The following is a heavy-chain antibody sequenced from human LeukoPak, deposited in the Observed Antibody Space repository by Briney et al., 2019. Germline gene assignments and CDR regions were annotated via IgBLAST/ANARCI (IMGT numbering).Heavy chain of an antibody. D-gene: IGHD2-2*01. CDR1: GGTFSSYA. CDR2: IIPILGIA. V-gene: IGHV1-69*04. Sequence: VASVKVSCKASGGTFSSYAISWARQAPGQGLEWMGRIIPILGIANYAQKFQGRVTITADKSTSTAYMELSSLRSEDTAVYYCARDQVKGVPANYYYYMDVWGKGTTVTVSS. CDR3: ARDQVKGVPANYYYYMDV. J-gene: IGHJ6*03.